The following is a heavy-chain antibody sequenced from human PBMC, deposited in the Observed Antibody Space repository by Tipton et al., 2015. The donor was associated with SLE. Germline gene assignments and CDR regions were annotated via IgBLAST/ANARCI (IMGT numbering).Heavy chain of an antibody. V-gene: IGHV3-53*05. CDR2: IYSTGDT. D-gene: IGHD3-3*01. J-gene: IGHJ3*02. CDR1: GLTVSRNY. CDR3: AKTSGYWNAFDI. Sequence: SLRLSCAASGLTVSRNYMSWVRQAPGKGLEWVSVIYSTGDTYYTDSVKGRFTISRDISKNTLYLQMNSLRAEDTALYFCAKTSGYWNAFDIWGPGTMVSVSS.